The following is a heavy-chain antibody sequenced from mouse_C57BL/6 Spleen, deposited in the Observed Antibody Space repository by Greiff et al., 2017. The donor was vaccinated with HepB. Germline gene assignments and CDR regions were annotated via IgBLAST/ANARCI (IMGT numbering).Heavy chain of an antibody. Sequence: VQVVESGAELVKPGASVKLSCKASGYTFTEYTIHWVKQRSGQGLEWIGWFYPGSGSIKYNEKFKDKATLTADKSSSTVYMELSRLTSEDSAVYFCARHEDKGTGTGAWFAYWGQGTLVTVSA. CDR2: FYPGSGSI. CDR3: ARHEDKGTGTGAWFAY. CDR1: GYTFTEYT. D-gene: IGHD4-1*01. V-gene: IGHV1-62-2*01. J-gene: IGHJ3*01.